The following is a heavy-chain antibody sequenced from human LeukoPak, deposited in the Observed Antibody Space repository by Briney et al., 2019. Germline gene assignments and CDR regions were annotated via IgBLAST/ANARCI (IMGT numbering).Heavy chain of an antibody. J-gene: IGHJ4*02. V-gene: IGHV3-33*01. CDR1: GYTFTSYG. D-gene: IGHD3-10*01. CDR2: IWYDGSKK. CDR3: ARDLSYGSGEF. Sequence: GGALRLSCAASGYTFTSYGMHWVRQAPGKGLEWVAAIWYDGSKKIYADSVRGRFTISRDDSKDTLYLQMNSLRAEDTAVYFCARDLSYGSGEFWGQGTLVTVSS.